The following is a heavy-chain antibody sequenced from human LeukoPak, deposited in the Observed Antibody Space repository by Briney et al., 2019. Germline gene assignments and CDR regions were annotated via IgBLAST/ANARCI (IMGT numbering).Heavy chain of an antibody. D-gene: IGHD3-22*01. J-gene: IGHJ3*02. V-gene: IGHV1-24*01. CDR1: GYTLTELS. Sequence: ASVKVSCKVSGYTLTELSMHWVRQAPGKGLEWMGGFDPEDGETIYAQKFQGRVTMTEDTSTDTAYMELSSLRSEDTAVYYCATLRDYYDSSGYSGAFDIWGQGTMVTVSS. CDR3: ATLRDYYDSSGYSGAFDI. CDR2: FDPEDGET.